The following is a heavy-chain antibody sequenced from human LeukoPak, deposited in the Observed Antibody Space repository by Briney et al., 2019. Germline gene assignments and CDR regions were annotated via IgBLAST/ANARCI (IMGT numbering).Heavy chain of an antibody. CDR1: GFTFSNYG. J-gene: IGHJ4*02. D-gene: IGHD3-22*01. CDR2: IRYDGSNK. Sequence: GGSLRLSCAASGFTFSNYGMHWVRQAPGKGLEWVTFIRYDGSNKYYADSVKGRFTISRDNSKNTLYLQMNSLRAEDSAVYNCAKDRSFYYDSSGQGPLAYWGQGTLVTVSS. V-gene: IGHV3-30*02. CDR3: AKDRSFYYDSSGQGPLAY.